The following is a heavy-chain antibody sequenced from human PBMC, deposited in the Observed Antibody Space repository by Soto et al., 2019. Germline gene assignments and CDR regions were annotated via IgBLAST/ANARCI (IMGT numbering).Heavy chain of an antibody. Sequence: GGSLRLSCAASGFTFSSYAMSWVRQAPGKGLEWVSAISGSGGSTYYADSVKGRFTISRDNSKNTLYLQMNSLRAEDTAVYYCARQSRVLWFGELSDFDYWGQGTLLTVSS. V-gene: IGHV3-23*01. J-gene: IGHJ4*02. CDR2: ISGSGGST. D-gene: IGHD3-10*01. CDR3: ARQSRVLWFGELSDFDY. CDR1: GFTFSSYA.